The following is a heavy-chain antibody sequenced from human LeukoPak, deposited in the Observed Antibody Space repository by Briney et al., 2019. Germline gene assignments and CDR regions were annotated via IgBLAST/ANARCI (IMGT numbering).Heavy chain of an antibody. J-gene: IGHJ4*02. CDR1: GFTFSNDW. V-gene: IGHV3-74*01. CDR3: ARGRGGSYHY. D-gene: IGHD1-26*01. Sequence: GGSLRLSCAASGFTFSNDWMHWVRQAPGKGLVWVSRINTDGSTTTYADSVKGRFTISRDNARNTLYLQMNSLRVEDTAVYYCARGRGGSYHYWGQGTLVTVSS. CDR2: INTDGSTT.